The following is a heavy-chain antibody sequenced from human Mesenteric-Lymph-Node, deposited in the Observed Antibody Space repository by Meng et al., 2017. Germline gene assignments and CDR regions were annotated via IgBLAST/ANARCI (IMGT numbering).Heavy chain of an antibody. CDR2: IYSGGST. CDR1: GFTVSSNY. V-gene: IGHV3-66*02. CDR3: ARDVVGATGWFDP. D-gene: IGHD1-26*01. Sequence: GGSLRLSCAASGFTVSSNYMSWVRQAPGKGLEWVSVIYSGGSTYYADSVKGRFTISRDNSKNTLYLQMNSLRAEDTAVYYCARDVVGATGWFDPWGQGTLVTVSS. J-gene: IGHJ5*02.